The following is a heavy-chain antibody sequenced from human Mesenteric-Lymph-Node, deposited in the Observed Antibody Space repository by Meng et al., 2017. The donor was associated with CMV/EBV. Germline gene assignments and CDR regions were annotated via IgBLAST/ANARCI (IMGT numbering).Heavy chain of an antibody. CDR1: GGSFSGYY. V-gene: IGHV4-34*02. Sequence: QVPVPRWGAGLLKPSETLSVTCAVYGGSFSGYYWNWIRQSPEKGLEWIGEINHSGSTTYNPSFTSRIIISVDTSTNQISLNMSSVTAADTAVYYCARGSSYDILTGYFDYWGQGALVTVSS. CDR3: ARGSSYDILTGYFDY. D-gene: IGHD3-9*01. CDR2: INHSGST. J-gene: IGHJ4*02.